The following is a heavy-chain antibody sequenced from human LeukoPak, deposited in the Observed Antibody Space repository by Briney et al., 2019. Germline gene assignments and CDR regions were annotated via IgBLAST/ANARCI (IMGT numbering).Heavy chain of an antibody. CDR2: IIPILGIA. CDR3: ARAARVEMATILDY. CDR1: GGTFSSYA. J-gene: IGHJ4*02. D-gene: IGHD5-24*01. V-gene: IGHV1-69*04. Sequence: ASVKVSCKASGGTFSSYAISWVRQPPGQGLEWMGMIIPILGIANYAQKFQGRVTITADKSTSTAYMELSSLRSEDTAVYYCARAARVEMATILDYWGQGTLVTVSS.